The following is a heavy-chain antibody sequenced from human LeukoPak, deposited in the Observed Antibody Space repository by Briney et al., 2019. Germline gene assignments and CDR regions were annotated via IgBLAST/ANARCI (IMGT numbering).Heavy chain of an antibody. Sequence: SGGSLRLSCAASGFPLSYYWMHWVRQAPGKGLVWVSRVNSDGSTTNYADSVKGRFTISRDNAENTLHMRMNSLRPEDTAVYYCARGFYSSSRFDSWGQGTLVTVSS. D-gene: IGHD6-13*01. CDR2: VNSDGSTT. J-gene: IGHJ4*02. CDR3: ARGFYSSSRFDS. CDR1: GFPLSYYW. V-gene: IGHV3-74*01.